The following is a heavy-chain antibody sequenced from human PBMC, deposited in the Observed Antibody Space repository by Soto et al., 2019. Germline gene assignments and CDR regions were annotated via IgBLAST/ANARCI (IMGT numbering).Heavy chain of an antibody. Sequence: PGGSLRLSCAASGFTFSSYAMHWVRQAPGKGLEWVAVISYDGSNKYYADSVKGRFTISRDNSKNTLYLQMNSLRAEDTAVYYCARAPRPTQPWFTGNYYGMDVWGQGTTVTVSS. CDR2: ISYDGSNK. D-gene: IGHD5-18*01. CDR3: ARAPRPTQPWFTGNYYGMDV. J-gene: IGHJ6*02. CDR1: GFTFSSYA. V-gene: IGHV3-30-3*01.